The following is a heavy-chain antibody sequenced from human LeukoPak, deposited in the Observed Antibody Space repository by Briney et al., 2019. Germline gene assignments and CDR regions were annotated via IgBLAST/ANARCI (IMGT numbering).Heavy chain of an antibody. V-gene: IGHV3-73*01. CDR1: GFTFSGSA. CDR2: IRSRANSYAT. CDR3: TSGLSVRRSNNTPVDY. Sequence: GGSLRLSCTASGFTFSGSAMHWVRQASGKGLEWVGRIRSRANSYATVYAASVKGRFTISRDDSKNTAYLQMNSLKTEDTAVYYCTSGLSVRRSNNTPVDYWGQGTLVTVSS. D-gene: IGHD1-1*01. J-gene: IGHJ4*02.